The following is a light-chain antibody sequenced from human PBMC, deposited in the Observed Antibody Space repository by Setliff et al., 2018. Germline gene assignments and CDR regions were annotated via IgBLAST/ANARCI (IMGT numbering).Light chain of an antibody. CDR1: SSDVGSYNL. J-gene: IGLJ1*01. CDR3: CSYAGSSTYV. CDR2: EGS. V-gene: IGLV2-23*01. Sequence: ALAQPASVSGSPGQSITISCTGTSSDVGSYNLVSWYQQHPGKAPKLMIYEGSKRPSGVSNRFSGSKSGNTASLTISGLQAEDEADYYCCSYAGSSTYVFGTGTKVTVL.